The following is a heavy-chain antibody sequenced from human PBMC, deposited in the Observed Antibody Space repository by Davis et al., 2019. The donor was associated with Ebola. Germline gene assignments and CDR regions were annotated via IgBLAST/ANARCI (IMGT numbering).Heavy chain of an antibody. J-gene: IGHJ4*02. Sequence: HSQTLSLTCAISGDSVSMKSAGWNWIRQSPSRGLEWLGRTYYSSKWYNDYSVSVKSRITINPDTSKNQFSLQLNSVTPEDTAVYYCGRGWLRTGIDYWGQGTLVTVSS. CDR3: GRGWLRTGIDY. CDR1: GDSVSMKSAG. V-gene: IGHV6-1*01. D-gene: IGHD5-12*01. CDR2: TYYSSKWYN.